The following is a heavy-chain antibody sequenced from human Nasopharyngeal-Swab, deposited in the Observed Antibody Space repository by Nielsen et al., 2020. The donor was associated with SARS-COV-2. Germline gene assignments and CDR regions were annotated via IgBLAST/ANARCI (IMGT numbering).Heavy chain of an antibody. J-gene: IGHJ4*02. Sequence: ASVKVSCKASGYTFTSYDINWVRQATGQGLEWMGWMNPTSGNTGYAQKFQGRVTMTRNTSISTAYMELSSLRSEDTAVYYCARGVNCQWLTRCYYFDYWGQGTLVTVSS. CDR1: GYTFTSYD. V-gene: IGHV1-8*01. CDR2: MNPTSGNT. CDR3: ARGVNCQWLTRCYYFDY. D-gene: IGHD6-19*01.